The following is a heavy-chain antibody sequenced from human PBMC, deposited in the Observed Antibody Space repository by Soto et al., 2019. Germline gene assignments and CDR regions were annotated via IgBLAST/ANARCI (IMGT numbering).Heavy chain of an antibody. CDR1: GFTFSSYA. J-gene: IGHJ4*02. V-gene: IGHV3-23*01. CDR3: ASRNLADCSGTSCLYYFDY. D-gene: IGHD2-2*01. Sequence: PGGSLRLSCAASGFTFSSYAMSWVRQAPGKGLEWVSAISGSGGSTYYADSVKGRFTISRDNSKNTLYLQMNSLRAEDTAVYYCASRNLADCSGTSCLYYFDYWGQGTLVTVSS. CDR2: ISGSGGST.